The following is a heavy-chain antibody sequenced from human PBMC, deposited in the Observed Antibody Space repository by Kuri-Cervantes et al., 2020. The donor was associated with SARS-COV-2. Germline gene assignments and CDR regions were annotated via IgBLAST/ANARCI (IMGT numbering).Heavy chain of an antibody. CDR2: IHPSGST. CDR1: GDSFSDSY. CDR3: ARVRYCSSTSYRHCGWFDP. J-gene: IGHJ5*02. V-gene: IGHV4-4*07. D-gene: IGHD2-2*01. Sequence: SETLSLTCVVSGDSFSDSYWSWIRQPAGKGLEWIGRIHPSGSTNYNSSLESRVTMSIDTSKKQFSLNLSAVTAADTAVYYCARVRYCSSTSYRHCGWFDPWGQGTLVTVSS.